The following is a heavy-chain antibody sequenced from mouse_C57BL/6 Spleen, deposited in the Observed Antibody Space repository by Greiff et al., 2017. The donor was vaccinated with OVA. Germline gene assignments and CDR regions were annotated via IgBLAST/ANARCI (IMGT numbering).Heavy chain of an antibody. D-gene: IGHD2-3*01. Sequence: VQLQQSGPVLVKPGASVKMSCKASGYTFTDYYMNWVKQSHGESLEWIGVINPYNGGTSYNQKFKGKATLTVDKSASTDYMELNSLTSEDSAVYYCVIYDGYGDYFDYWGKGTTLTVSS. CDR1: GYTFTDYY. J-gene: IGHJ2*01. V-gene: IGHV1-19*01. CDR2: INPYNGGT. CDR3: VIYDGYGDYFDY.